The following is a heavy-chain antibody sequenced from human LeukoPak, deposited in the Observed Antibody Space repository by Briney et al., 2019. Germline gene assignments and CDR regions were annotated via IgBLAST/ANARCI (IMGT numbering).Heavy chain of an antibody. CDR2: ISSSSSYI. V-gene: IGHV3-21*01. Sequence: PGGSLRLSCAASGFTFSSYSMNWVRQAPGKGLEWVSSISSSSSYIYYADSVKGRFTISRDNAKNSLYLQMNSLRAEDTAVYYCARDGMAPGYDSSAELDYWGQGTLVTVSS. CDR1: GFTFSSYS. CDR3: ARDGMAPGYDSSAELDY. J-gene: IGHJ4*02. D-gene: IGHD3-22*01.